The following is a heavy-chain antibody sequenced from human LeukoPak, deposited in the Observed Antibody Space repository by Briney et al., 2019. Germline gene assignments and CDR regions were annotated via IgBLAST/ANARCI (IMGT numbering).Heavy chain of an antibody. CDR3: ARDTRSYATSGYYYFDY. D-gene: IGHD3-22*01. CDR2: IYSDGTT. CDR1: GASTTSYY. Sequence: SETLSLTCSVSGASTTSYYWNWVREAPGKGVEWIGYIYSDGTTSYSPSLRSRVTISIDTSRNQFSLKLSSVTAADAAVYYCARDTRSYATSGYYYFDYWGQGALVTVSS. V-gene: IGHV4-59*01. J-gene: IGHJ4*02.